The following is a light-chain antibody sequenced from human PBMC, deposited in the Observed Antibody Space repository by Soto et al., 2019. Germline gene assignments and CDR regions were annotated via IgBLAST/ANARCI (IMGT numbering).Light chain of an antibody. CDR3: QQYGNSPFT. CDR2: GAS. Sequence: EIVLTQSPGTLSLSPGERATLSCRASQSVSSSYLAWYQQKVGQAPRLLIYGASTRATGIPDRFSGSGSGTDFTLTISRLEPEDFAVYFCQQYGNSPFTFGPGTKVDVK. V-gene: IGKV3-20*01. J-gene: IGKJ3*01. CDR1: QSVSSSY.